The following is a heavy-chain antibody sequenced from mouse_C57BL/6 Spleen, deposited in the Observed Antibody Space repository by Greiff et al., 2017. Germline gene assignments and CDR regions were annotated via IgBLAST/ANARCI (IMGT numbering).Heavy chain of an antibody. Sequence: QVHVKQPGAELVRPGSSVKLSCKASGYTFTSYWMHWVKQRPIQGLEWIGNIDPSDSETHYNQKFKDKATLTVDKSSSTAYMQLSSLTSEDSAVYYCARSQVGLTGIFDYWGQGTTLTVSS. CDR3: ARSQVGLTGIFDY. D-gene: IGHD4-1*01. CDR1: GYTFTSYW. J-gene: IGHJ2*01. CDR2: IDPSDSET. V-gene: IGHV1-52*01.